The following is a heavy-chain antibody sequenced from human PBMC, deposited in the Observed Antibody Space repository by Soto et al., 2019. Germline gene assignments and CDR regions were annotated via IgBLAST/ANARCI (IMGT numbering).Heavy chain of an antibody. V-gene: IGHV3-23*01. CDR1: GFTFSSYA. CDR3: AKEGATIDYDFWSGYYGGYMDV. Sequence: GGSLRLSCAASGFTFSSYAMSWVRQAPGKGLEWVSAISGSGGSTYYADSVKGRFTISRDNSKNTLYLQMNSLRAEDTAVYYCAKEGATIDYDFWSGYYGGYMDVWGKGTTVTVSS. D-gene: IGHD3-3*01. CDR2: ISGSGGST. J-gene: IGHJ6*03.